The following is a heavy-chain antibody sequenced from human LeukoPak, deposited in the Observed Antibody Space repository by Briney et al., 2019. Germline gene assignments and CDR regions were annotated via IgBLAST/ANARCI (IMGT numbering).Heavy chain of an antibody. CDR3: ANTILTGAL. Sequence: GRSLRLSCAASGFTFSSYAMHWVRQAPGKGLEWVSSISSSSSHIYYADSVKSRFTISRDNAKNSLYLQMNSLRAEDTAVYYCANTILTGALWGQGTLVTVSS. V-gene: IGHV3-21*01. CDR2: ISSSSSHI. CDR1: GFTFSSYA. D-gene: IGHD2-2*02. J-gene: IGHJ4*02.